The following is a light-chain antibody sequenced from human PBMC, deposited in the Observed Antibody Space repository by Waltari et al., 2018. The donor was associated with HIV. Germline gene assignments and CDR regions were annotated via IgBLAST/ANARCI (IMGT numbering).Light chain of an antibody. CDR2: EVS. J-gene: IGLJ2*01. CDR1: SSDVGSYNL. V-gene: IGLV2-23*02. Sequence: QSALTQPASVSGSPGQSITISCTGTSSDVGSYNLVPWYQQHPGKVPKLMIYEVSKRPSGVSYRFSGSKSGDTASLTISGLQAEDEADYYCCSYAGSSTLIFGGGTKLTVL. CDR3: CSYAGSSTLI.